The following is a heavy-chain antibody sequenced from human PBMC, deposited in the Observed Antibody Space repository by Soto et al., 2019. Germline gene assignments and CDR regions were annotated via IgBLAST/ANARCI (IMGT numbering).Heavy chain of an antibody. V-gene: IGHV1-18*01. CDR1: ACSFTVSG. CDR2: ISAYNGNT. D-gene: IGHD6-19*01. J-gene: IGHJ4*02. Sequence: SCMASACSFTVSGICLVRHSPGQGLEWMGWISAYNGNTNYAQKLQGRVTMTTDTSTSTAYMELRSLRSDDTAVYYCASGDSSGWYQYFDYWGQGTLVTVSS. CDR3: ASGDSSGWYQYFDY.